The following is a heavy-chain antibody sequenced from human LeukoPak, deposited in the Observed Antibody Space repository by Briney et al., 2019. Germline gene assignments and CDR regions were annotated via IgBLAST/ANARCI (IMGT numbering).Heavy chain of an antibody. CDR2: ISAYNSNT. Sequence: ASVKVSCKASGYTFTSYDISWVRHAPGQGLEWMGWISAYNSNTNYAQKLQGRVTMTRDTSTSTAYMELRSLRSDDTAVYYCARQVEYGGKGTLDYWGQGTLVTVSS. V-gene: IGHV1-18*01. CDR3: ARQVEYGGKGTLDY. CDR1: GYTFTSYD. D-gene: IGHD4-23*01. J-gene: IGHJ4*02.